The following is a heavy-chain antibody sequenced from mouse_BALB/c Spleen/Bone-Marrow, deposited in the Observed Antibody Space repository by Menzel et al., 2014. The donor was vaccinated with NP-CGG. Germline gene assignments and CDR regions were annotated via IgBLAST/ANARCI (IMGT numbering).Heavy chain of an antibody. V-gene: IGHV14-3*02. D-gene: IGHD2-10*01. J-gene: IGHJ3*01. CDR3: ARPYSNTAWFAS. CDR1: SFNIKDTH. CDR2: TDPANGNT. Sequence: VHVKQSGAELVKPGASVKLSCTPSSFNIKDTHMHWVKQRPEQGLEWIGRTDPANGNTKYDSNFQGKATITADTSSNTAYLQLSSLTSEDTAVYYCARPYSNTAWFASWGQATLVTVS.